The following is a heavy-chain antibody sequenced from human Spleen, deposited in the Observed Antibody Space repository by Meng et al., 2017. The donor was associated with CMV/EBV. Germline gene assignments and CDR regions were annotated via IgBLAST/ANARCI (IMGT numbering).Heavy chain of an antibody. CDR2: IKQDGSEK. CDR3: ARAPRHALRYFDWLLPADH. V-gene: IGHV3-7*01. J-gene: IGHJ4*02. Sequence: GESLKISCVASGFTFSSYWMSWVRQAPGKGLEWVANIKQDGSEKYYVDSVKGRFTISRDNAKNSLYLQMNSLRAEDTAVYYCARAPRHALRYFDWLLPADHWGRGTLVTVSS. D-gene: IGHD3-9*01. CDR1: GFTFSSYW.